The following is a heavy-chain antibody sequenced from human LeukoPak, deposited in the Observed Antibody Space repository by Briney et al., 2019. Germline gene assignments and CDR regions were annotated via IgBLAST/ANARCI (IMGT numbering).Heavy chain of an antibody. CDR1: GFTFSSYA. D-gene: IGHD6-13*01. Sequence: GGSLRLSCAASGFTFSSYAMHWVRQAPGKGLEWVAVISYDGSNKYYADSVKGRFTISRDNSKNTLYLQMNSLRAEDTAVYYCARAGPSSSWHQFDYWGQGTLVTVSS. J-gene: IGHJ4*02. V-gene: IGHV3-30*04. CDR2: ISYDGSNK. CDR3: ARAGPSSSWHQFDY.